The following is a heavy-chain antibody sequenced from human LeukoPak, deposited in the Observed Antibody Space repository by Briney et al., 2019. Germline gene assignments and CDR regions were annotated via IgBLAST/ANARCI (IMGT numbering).Heavy chain of an antibody. CDR3: ARGPSGGNGFSY. CDR2: IKQDGSER. V-gene: IGHV3-7*04. CDR1: GFTFSSYW. Sequence: GGSLRLSCAASGFTFSSYWMSWVRQAPGKGLEWVANIKQDGSERYYVDSVKGRFTISRDNAKNSLYLQMSNLRAVDTAVYYCARGPSGGNGFSYWGLGTLVTVSS. J-gene: IGHJ4*02. D-gene: IGHD2-15*01.